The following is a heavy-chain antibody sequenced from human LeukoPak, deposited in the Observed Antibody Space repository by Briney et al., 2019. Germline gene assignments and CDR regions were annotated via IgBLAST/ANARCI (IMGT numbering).Heavy chain of an antibody. D-gene: IGHD3-22*01. J-gene: IGHJ4*02. CDR1: GFTFSTYN. CDR2: ISGSSTNI. V-gene: IGHV3-48*02. CDR3: ARIYYDSSGQD. Sequence: GGSLRLSCAASGFTFSTYNMNWVRQAPGKGLEWVSYISGSSTNIHYSDSVRGRFTISRDNVQNSLYPQMNSLRDEDTAVYYCARIYYDSSGQDWGQGILVTVSS.